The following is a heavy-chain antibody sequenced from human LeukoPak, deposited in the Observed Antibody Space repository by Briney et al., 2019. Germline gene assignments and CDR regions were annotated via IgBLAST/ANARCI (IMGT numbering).Heavy chain of an antibody. Sequence: SVKVTCQATGYTFTDYYLHWVRQAPGQGLAWMGISNPSGGSASYAQKFQDRVTMTWDTSTSTVYLELSSLRSEDTAVFYCVREKTASLYYWGQGTLVTVSS. CDR3: VREKTASLYY. J-gene: IGHJ4*02. CDR2: SNPSGGSA. V-gene: IGHV1-46*01. CDR1: GYTFTDYY. D-gene: IGHD1-14*01.